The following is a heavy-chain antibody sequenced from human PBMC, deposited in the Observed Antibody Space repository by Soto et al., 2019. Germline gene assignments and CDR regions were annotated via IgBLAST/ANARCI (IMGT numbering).Heavy chain of an antibody. CDR1: GFTFSAHA. CDR3: ARYLTTHDY. D-gene: IGHD2-15*01. Sequence: EVQLLESGGGLVQPGGSLRLSCVGSGFTFSAHAITWVRQAPGKGLEWVSTLGTIGAFYADSVKGRFTISRENSKNTVNLQMNSLRGEDTAIYYCARYLTTHDYWGQGTVVTVSS. CDR2: LGTIGA. V-gene: IGHV3-23*01. J-gene: IGHJ4*02.